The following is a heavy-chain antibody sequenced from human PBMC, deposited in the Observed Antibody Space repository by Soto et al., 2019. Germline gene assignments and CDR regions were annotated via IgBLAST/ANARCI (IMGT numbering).Heavy chain of an antibody. CDR1: GFTFSSYA. J-gene: IGHJ4*02. V-gene: IGHV3-23*01. Sequence: GGSLRLSCAASGFTFSSYAMNWVRQAPGRGLEWVSTISGSGGSTYSADSVKGRFTISRDNSKNTLYLQVNSLRAEDTAVYYCAKDRAGSSSWYYFDYWGQGTLVTVSS. CDR3: AKDRAGSSSWYYFDY. CDR2: ISGSGGST. D-gene: IGHD6-13*01.